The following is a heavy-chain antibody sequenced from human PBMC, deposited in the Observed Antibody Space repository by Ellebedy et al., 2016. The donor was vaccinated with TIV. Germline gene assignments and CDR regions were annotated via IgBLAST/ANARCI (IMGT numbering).Heavy chain of an antibody. J-gene: IGHJ4*02. D-gene: IGHD3-10*01. CDR1: GFTFSDYY. CDR2: ISSRSDYT. CDR3: AREGPMLRGIIDEDY. Sequence: GGSLRLSCEASGFTFSDYYMRWIRQAPGKGPEWVSYISSRSDYTRYADSVRGRFTISRDNAKSLLYLQMNSLRAEDTAVYYCAREGPMLRGIIDEDYWGQGTLVTVSS. V-gene: IGHV3-11*06.